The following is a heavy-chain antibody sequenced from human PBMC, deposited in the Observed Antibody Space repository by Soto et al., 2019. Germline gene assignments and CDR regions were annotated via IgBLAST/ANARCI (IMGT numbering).Heavy chain of an antibody. V-gene: IGHV4-39*01. CDR3: ARQGKGFGIAAAGRGSYYYYYMDV. CDR1: GGSISSSSYY. J-gene: IGHJ6*03. CDR2: IYYSGST. D-gene: IGHD6-13*01. Sequence: SETLSLTCTVSGGSISSSSYYWGWIRQPPGKGLEWIGSIYYSGSTYYNPSLKSRVTISVDTSKNQFSLKLSSVTAADTAVYYCARQGKGFGIAAAGRGSYYYYYMDVWGKGTTVTVSS.